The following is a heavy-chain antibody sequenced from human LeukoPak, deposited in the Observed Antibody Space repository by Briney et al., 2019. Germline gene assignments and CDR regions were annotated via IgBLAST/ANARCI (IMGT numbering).Heavy chain of an antibody. D-gene: IGHD6-19*01. CDR2: ISGSGGST. CDR1: GFTFSDYY. V-gene: IGHV3-23*01. CDR3: AKEGGRIAVTQTIDY. Sequence: GGSLRLSCVASGFTFSDYYMSWVRQAPGKGLEWVSAISGSGGSTYYADSVKGRFTISRDNSKNTLYLQMNSLRAEDTAVYYCAKEGGRIAVTQTIDYWGQGTLVTVSS. J-gene: IGHJ4*02.